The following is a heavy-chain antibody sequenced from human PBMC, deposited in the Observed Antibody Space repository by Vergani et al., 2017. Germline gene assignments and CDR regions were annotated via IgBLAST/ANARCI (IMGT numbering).Heavy chain of an antibody. V-gene: IGHV3-30*02. Sequence: QVQLVESGGGVVQPGGYLILYCAASGLTFSTFGLHWVRQAPGKGLEGVAFILYDGSNKYYADSVKGRFTITRDNSKNTVYVHMSRLRSEDTAVYYCAKERDAREDRLPDYWGQGTLVTVSS. J-gene: IGHJ4*02. CDR1: GLTFSTFG. CDR3: AKERDAREDRLPDY. CDR2: ILYDGSNK. D-gene: IGHD5/OR15-5a*01.